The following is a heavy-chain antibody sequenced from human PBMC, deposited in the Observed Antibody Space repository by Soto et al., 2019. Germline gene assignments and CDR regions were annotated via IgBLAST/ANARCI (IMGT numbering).Heavy chain of an antibody. J-gene: IGHJ3*02. V-gene: IGHV1-2*02. CDR3: ATDKVAFDM. CDR1: GYIFTGYY. D-gene: IGHD3-9*01. CDR2: INTKTGGT. Sequence: ASVKVSCKASGYIFTGYYIQWVRQAPGQGLEWMGWINTKTGGTKYAQKFQGRVTMTRDTSINTAYMEVSRLRSDDTAVYFCATDKVAFDMWGQGTMVTVSS.